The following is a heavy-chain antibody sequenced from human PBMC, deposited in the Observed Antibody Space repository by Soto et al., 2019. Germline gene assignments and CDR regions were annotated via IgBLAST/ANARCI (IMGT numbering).Heavy chain of an antibody. D-gene: IGHD3-10*01. CDR3: ERDSGYGSGTSVTHYLDY. Sequence: GGSLRLSCAASGFPFGIYWMSLVRQSPGKGLEWLATIKWDASEKKYVDSVKGRFTMSRDNAKNSLYLQMDSLRAEDTAVYYCERDSGYGSGTSVTHYLDYWGHGNMVAVSS. CDR2: IKWDASEK. V-gene: IGHV3-7*01. J-gene: IGHJ4*01. CDR1: GFPFGIYW.